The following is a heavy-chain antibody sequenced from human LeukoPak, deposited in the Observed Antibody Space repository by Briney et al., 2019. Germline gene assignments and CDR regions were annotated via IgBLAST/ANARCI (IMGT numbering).Heavy chain of an antibody. D-gene: IGHD5-12*01. V-gene: IGHV4-31*03. CDR3: ARFPRVANRWYFDL. J-gene: IGHJ2*01. CDR1: GGSINNSSHY. Sequence: SQTLSLTCSGSGGSINNSSHYWSLIRHHPEKGLEWIGNIFHSGHTLYNPSLQDRLSISIDTSQNHFSLNLATVTAADTAVYYCARFPRVANRWYFDLWGRGSLVVVSS. CDR2: IFHSGHT.